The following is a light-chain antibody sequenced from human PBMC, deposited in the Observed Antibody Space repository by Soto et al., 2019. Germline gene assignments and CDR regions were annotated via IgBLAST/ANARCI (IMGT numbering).Light chain of an antibody. CDR2: WAS. Sequence: DIVMTQSPDSLAVSLGERATINCKSSQSVLYSSNNKNYLVWYQQKPGQPPKLLIYWASTRESGVPDRFSGSGSGKDFNITISRLPAEDVAVYYCQQHYSDPLTFGGGTKVEI. V-gene: IGKV4-1*01. CDR1: QSVLYSSNNKNY. CDR3: QQHYSDPLT. J-gene: IGKJ4*01.